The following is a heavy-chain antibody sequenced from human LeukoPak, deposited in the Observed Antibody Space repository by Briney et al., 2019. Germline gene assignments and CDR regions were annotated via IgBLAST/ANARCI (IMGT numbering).Heavy chain of an antibody. D-gene: IGHD2-2*01. CDR2: IKEDGNEK. CDR3: ARDRSRFYY. CDR1: GLAFSNYW. V-gene: IGHV3-7*01. Sequence: GGSLRLSCAASGLAFSNYWMSWVRQAPGKGLEWVANIKEDGNEKYYVDSVKGRFTISRDNAKKSLYLQMNSLRAEDTAVYYCARDRSRFYYWGQGTPVTVSS. J-gene: IGHJ4*02.